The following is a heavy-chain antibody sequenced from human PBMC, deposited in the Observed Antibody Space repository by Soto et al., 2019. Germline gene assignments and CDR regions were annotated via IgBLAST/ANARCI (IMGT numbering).Heavy chain of an antibody. J-gene: IGHJ6*02. CDR3: ASDYYDSSGYYRGMDV. V-gene: IGHV4-34*01. D-gene: IGHD3-22*01. CDR2: INHSGST. Sequence: PSETLSLTCAVYGGSFSGYYWSWIRQPPGKGLEWIGEINHSGSTNYNPSLKSRVTISVDTSKNQFSLKLSSATAADTAVYYCASDYYDSSGYYRGMDVWGQGTTVTVSS. CDR1: GGSFSGYY.